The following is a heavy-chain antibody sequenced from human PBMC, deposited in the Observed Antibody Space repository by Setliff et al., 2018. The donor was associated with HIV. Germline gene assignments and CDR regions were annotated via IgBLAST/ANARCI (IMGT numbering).Heavy chain of an antibody. D-gene: IGHD2-21*01. CDR1: DDSFSNYD. CDR3: ARLGRAIDDGGSSLRLDF. V-gene: IGHV4-4*09. J-gene: IGHJ4*02. Sequence: SETLSLTCVVSDDSFSNYDWTWIRQSPGKALEWIGYISSSGTTNYKPSLRGRVTISMETSNTRFSLWLRSATAAGTATYFCARLGRAIDDGGSSLRLDFWGQGMLVTVSS. CDR2: ISSSGTT.